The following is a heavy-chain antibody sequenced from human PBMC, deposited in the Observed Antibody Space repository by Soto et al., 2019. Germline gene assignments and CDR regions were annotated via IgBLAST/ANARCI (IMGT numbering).Heavy chain of an antibody. J-gene: IGHJ6*03. CDR2: IRSKAYGGTT. D-gene: IGHD3-10*01. CDR3: TRYYGSGSYYNIYYYYYYMDV. CDR1: GFTFGDYA. V-gene: IGHV3-49*03. Sequence: GGSLRLSCTASGFTFGDYAMSWFRQAPGKGLEWVGFIRSKAYGGTTEYAASVKGRFTISRDDSKRIAYLQMNSLKTEDTAVYYCTRYYGSGSYYNIYYYYYYMDVWGKGTTVTVSS.